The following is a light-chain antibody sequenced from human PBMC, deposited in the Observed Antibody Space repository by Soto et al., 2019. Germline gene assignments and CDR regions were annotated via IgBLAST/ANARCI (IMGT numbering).Light chain of an antibody. CDR3: SSFTSTSTVL. Sequence: QSALTQPASVSGSPGQSNTISCTGTSSDVGGYNYVSWYQQHPGKAPKLMIYNVSKRPSGVSNPFSGSKSGNTASLTISGLQAEDEGHYYCSSFTSTSTVLFGGGTKLTVL. CDR1: SSDVGGYNY. CDR2: NVS. V-gene: IGLV2-14*01. J-gene: IGLJ2*01.